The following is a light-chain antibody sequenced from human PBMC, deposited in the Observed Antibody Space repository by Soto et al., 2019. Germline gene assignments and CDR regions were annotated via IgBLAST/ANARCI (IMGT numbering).Light chain of an antibody. Sequence: IQITQSPSSVSPSVEDTATIPSRASQGISSWLAWYQQKPGKAPKAMIYSASSLQSGVPSRFSGSGSGTDFTLTISSLQHEDFATYYCQQANSFPPTFGQVTKVDI. CDR1: QGISSW. CDR3: QQANSFPPT. V-gene: IGKV1-12*01. J-gene: IGKJ1*01. CDR2: SAS.